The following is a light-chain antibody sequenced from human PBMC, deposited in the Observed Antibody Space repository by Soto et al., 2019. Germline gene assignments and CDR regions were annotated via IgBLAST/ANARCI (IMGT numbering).Light chain of an antibody. J-gene: IGKJ1*01. V-gene: IGKV1-5*01. CDR1: QSISSW. CDR2: DAS. CDR3: QQYNSYSWT. Sequence: DIQMTQSPSTLSASVGDRVTITCRASQSISSWLAWYQQKPGTAPKLLIYDASSLERGVPSRFSGSGSGTKFTLTISSLQPDDFATYYCQQYNSYSWTFGQGTKVEIK.